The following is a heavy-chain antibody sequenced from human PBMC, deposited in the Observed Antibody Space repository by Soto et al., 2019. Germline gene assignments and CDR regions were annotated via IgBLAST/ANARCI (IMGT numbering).Heavy chain of an antibody. CDR2: ISYDGSNK. D-gene: IGHD2-15*01. Sequence: PGGSLRLSCAASGFTFSSYGMHWVRQAPGKGLEWVAVISYDGSNKYYADSVKGRFTISRDNSKNTLYLQMNSLRAEDTAVYYCAKDFGHVVPYGMDVWGQGTTVTVS. CDR1: GFTFSSYG. CDR3: AKDFGHVVPYGMDV. V-gene: IGHV3-30*18. J-gene: IGHJ6*02.